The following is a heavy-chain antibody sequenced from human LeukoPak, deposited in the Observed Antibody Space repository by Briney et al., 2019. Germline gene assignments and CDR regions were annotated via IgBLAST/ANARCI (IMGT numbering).Heavy chain of an antibody. V-gene: IGHV3-7*01. Sequence: PGGSLRLSCAASGFTFSNYWMTWVRQAPGKGLEWVAIIKQDGSEKYYVDSVKGRFTISRDNAKNSLYLQMNNLRAEDTAVYYCATQSSTQGLANFDYWGQGTLVTVSS. CDR3: ATQSSTQGLANFDY. CDR2: IKQDGSEK. J-gene: IGHJ4*02. CDR1: GFTFSNYW. D-gene: IGHD6-19*01.